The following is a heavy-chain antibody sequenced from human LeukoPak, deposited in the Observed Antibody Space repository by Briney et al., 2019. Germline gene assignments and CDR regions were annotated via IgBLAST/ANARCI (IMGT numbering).Heavy chain of an antibody. CDR3: ARGVPSGYLSGGSCTPYFYYMHV. CDR1: GFTFSSYA. Sequence: GGSLRLSCAASGFTFSSYAMHWVRQAPGKGLEWVAVISYDGSNKYYADSVKGRFTISRDNSKNTLYLQMNRLRAEDTAVYYCARGVPSGYLSGGSCTPYFYYMHVWGKGTTVTVSS. J-gene: IGHJ6*03. CDR2: ISYDGSNK. D-gene: IGHD2-15*01. V-gene: IGHV3-30*04.